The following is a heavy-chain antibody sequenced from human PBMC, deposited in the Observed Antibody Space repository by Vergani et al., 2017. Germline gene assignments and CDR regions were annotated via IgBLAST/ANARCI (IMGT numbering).Heavy chain of an antibody. Sequence: QVQLQQWGAGLLKPSETLSLTCAVHGGSFRGYYWSWIRQPPGKGLEWIGEINHSGSTNYNPSLKSRVTISVDTSKNQFSLKLSSVTAADTAVYYCARGHYYDIVTGYPYYFDYWGQGTLVTVSS. D-gene: IGHD3-9*01. CDR3: ARGHYYDIVTGYPYYFDY. J-gene: IGHJ4*02. V-gene: IGHV4-34*01. CDR1: GGSFRGYY. CDR2: INHSGST.